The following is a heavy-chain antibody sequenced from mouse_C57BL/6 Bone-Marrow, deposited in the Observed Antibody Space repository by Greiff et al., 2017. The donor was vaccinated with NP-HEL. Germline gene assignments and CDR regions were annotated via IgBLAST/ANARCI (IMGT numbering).Heavy chain of an antibody. V-gene: IGHV1-64*01. J-gene: IGHJ3*01. Sequence: VQLQQPGAELVKPGASVKLSCKASGYTFTSYWMHWVKQRPGQGLEWIGMIHPNSGSTNYNEKFKSKATLTVDKSSSTAYMQLSSLTSEDSAVYYCAREGEGAWFAYWGQGTLVTVSA. CDR3: AREGEGAWFAY. CDR2: IHPNSGST. CDR1: GYTFTSYW. D-gene: IGHD2-13*01.